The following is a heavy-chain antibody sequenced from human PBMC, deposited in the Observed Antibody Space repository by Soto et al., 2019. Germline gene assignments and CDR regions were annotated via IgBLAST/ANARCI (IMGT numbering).Heavy chain of an antibody. CDR1: GFSITIGHY. CDR3: ARTRESSSTPRDFDY. V-gene: IGHV4-38-2*02. CDR2: IYHSGDT. Sequence: KPSQTLSRTCTVSGFSITIGHYWCFIRQPPGKGLEWTGSIYHSGDTYYNPSLKSRVTISVDTSKNQFALKLSSVTAADTAVYYCARTRESSSTPRDFDYWGQGTLVTVSS. J-gene: IGHJ4*02. D-gene: IGHD6-6*01.